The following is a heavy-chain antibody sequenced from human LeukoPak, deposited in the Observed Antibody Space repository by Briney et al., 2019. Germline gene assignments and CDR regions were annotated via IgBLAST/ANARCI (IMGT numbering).Heavy chain of an antibody. J-gene: IGHJ4*02. CDR3: AKRGIATAASFDY. Sequence: GGSLRLSCAASGFTFSTYAMSWVRQAPGKGLEWVSTISGNGDYTFYADSVKGRFTISRVNSKNTLYLQMNSLRADDTAVYYCAKRGIATAASFDYWGQGTPVSVSS. CDR2: ISGNGDYT. V-gene: IGHV3-23*01. CDR1: GFTFSTYA. D-gene: IGHD6-13*01.